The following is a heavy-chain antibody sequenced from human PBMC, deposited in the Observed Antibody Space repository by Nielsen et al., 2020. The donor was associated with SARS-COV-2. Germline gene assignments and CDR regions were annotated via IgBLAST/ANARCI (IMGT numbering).Heavy chain of an antibody. CDR1: GFTFSSYG. D-gene: IGHD4-17*01. J-gene: IGHJ6*02. Sequence: GGSLRLSCAASGFTFSSYGIHWVRQAPGKGLEWVAVIWYDGSNKYYADSVKGRFTISRDNSKNTLYLQMNSLRAEDTAVYYCARDPTVTSYYYYGMDVWGQGTTVTVSS. V-gene: IGHV3-33*08. CDR2: IWYDGSNK. CDR3: ARDPTVTSYYYYGMDV.